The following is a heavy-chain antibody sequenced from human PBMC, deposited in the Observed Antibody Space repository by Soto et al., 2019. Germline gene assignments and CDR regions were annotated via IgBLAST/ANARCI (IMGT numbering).Heavy chain of an antibody. CDR3: AASPQTTASCFDY. Sequence: GGSLRLSCAASGFTFSSYWMSWVRQAPGKGLEWVANIKQDGSEKYYEAAVKGRFTTSRDNTKNPRYQQMNSLSAEDAAVYYCAASPQTTASCFDYWGQGTLVTVSS. CDR2: IKQDGSEK. J-gene: IGHJ4*02. D-gene: IGHD2-2*01. V-gene: IGHV3-7*01. CDR1: GFTFSSYW.